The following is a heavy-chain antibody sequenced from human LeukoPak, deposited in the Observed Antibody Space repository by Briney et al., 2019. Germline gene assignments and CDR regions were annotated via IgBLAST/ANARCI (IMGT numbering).Heavy chain of an antibody. CDR2: ISGSGGST. Sequence: GGSLRLSCAASGFSFSSYAMNWVRQAPGKGLEWVSAISGSGGSTYYADSVKGRFTISRDNSKNTLYLQMNSLRAEDTAVYYCAKDSNSGSYYGRFDYWGQGTLVPVSS. J-gene: IGHJ4*02. CDR1: GFSFSSYA. V-gene: IGHV3-23*01. CDR3: AKDSNSGSYYGRFDY. D-gene: IGHD1-26*01.